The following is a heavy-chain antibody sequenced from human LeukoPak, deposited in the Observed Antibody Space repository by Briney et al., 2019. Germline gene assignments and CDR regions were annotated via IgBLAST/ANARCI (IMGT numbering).Heavy chain of an antibody. V-gene: IGHV4-34*01. J-gene: IGHJ4*02. CDR2: INHSGST. CDR3: ARVYDSSGYYHFDY. Sequence: SETLSLTCAVYGGSFSGYYWSWIRQPPGKGLEWIGEINHSGSTNYNPSLKSRVTISVDTSKNQFSLKLSSVTAADTAVYYCARVYDSSGYYHFDYWGQGTLVTVSS. CDR1: GGSFSGYY. D-gene: IGHD3-22*01.